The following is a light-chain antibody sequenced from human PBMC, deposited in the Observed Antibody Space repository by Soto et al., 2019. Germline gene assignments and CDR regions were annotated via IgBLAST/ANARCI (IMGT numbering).Light chain of an antibody. CDR3: SSYTSSSTYVV. CDR1: SSDVGGYNY. Sequence: QSAPTQPASVSGSPGQSITISCTGTSSDVGGYNYVSWYQQHPGKAPKLMIYDDSNRPSGVSNRFSGSKSGNTASLTISGLQAEDEADYYCSSYTSSSTYVVFGGGTKVTVL. CDR2: DDS. J-gene: IGLJ2*01. V-gene: IGLV2-14*01.